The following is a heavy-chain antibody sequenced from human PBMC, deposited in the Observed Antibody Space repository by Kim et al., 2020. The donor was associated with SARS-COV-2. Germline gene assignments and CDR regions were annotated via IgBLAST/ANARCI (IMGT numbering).Heavy chain of an antibody. V-gene: IGHV4-39*01. J-gene: IGHJ4*02. D-gene: IGHD6-19*01. CDR2: IYYSGST. CDR1: GGSISSSSYY. CDR3: ASPSGWYGGFDY. Sequence: SETLSLTCTVSGGSISSSSYYWGWIRQPPGKGLEWIGSIYYSGSTYYNPSLKSRVTISVDTSKNQFSLKLSSVTAADTAVYYCASPSGWYGGFDYWGQGTLVTVSS.